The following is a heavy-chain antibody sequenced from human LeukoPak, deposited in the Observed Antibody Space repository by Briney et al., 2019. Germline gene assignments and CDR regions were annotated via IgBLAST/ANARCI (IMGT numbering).Heavy chain of an antibody. D-gene: IGHD1-26*01. CDR2: ISYDGSNK. CDR3: ARDRWELLPYMDV. CDR1: GFTFSSYA. V-gene: IGHV3-30*04. Sequence: PGGSLRLSCAASGFTFSSYAMHWVRQAPGKGLEWVAVISYDGSNKYYADSVKGRFTISRDNSKNTLYLQMNSLRAEDTAVYYCARDRWELLPYMDVWGKGTTVTVSS. J-gene: IGHJ6*03.